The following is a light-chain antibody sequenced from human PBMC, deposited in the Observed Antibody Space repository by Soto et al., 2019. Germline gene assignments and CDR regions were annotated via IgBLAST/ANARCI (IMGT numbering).Light chain of an antibody. J-gene: IGKJ4*01. CDR2: AAS. CDR3: QQLNNYPLT. Sequence: IQLTQSPSSLSASVGDRVTITCRASQGISSYLAWYQQKPGKAPKLLIYAASTLHSGVPSRFSGSGSGTDFTLTIGSLQPEDFATYYCQQLNNYPLTFGGGTKVGIK. V-gene: IGKV1-9*01. CDR1: QGISSY.